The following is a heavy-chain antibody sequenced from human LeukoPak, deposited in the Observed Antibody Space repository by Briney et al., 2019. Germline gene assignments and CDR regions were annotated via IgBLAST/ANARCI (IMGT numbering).Heavy chain of an antibody. CDR2: IYYSGST. CDR1: GGSISSYY. Sequence: SETLSLTCTVSGGSISSYYWSWIRQPLGKGLEWIGYIYYSGSTNYNPSLKSRVTISVDTSKNQFSLKLSSVTAADTAVYYCARDPKTYDSSGYYDYWGQGTLVTVSS. D-gene: IGHD3-22*01. CDR3: ARDPKTYDSSGYYDY. J-gene: IGHJ4*02. V-gene: IGHV4-59*01.